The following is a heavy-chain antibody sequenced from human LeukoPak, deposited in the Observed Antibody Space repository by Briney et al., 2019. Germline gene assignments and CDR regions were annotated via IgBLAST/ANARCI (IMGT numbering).Heavy chain of an antibody. CDR2: IYYSGST. CDR1: GGSINNYY. J-gene: IGHJ6*03. Sequence: SETLSLTCTVSGGSINNYYWSWIRQPAGKGLEWIGYIYYSGSTNYNPSLKSRVTISVDTSKNQFSLKLSSVTAADTAVYYCARDGRAGSYYYYMDVWGKGTTVTVSS. V-gene: IGHV4-59*01. D-gene: IGHD6-13*01. CDR3: ARDGRAGSYYYYMDV.